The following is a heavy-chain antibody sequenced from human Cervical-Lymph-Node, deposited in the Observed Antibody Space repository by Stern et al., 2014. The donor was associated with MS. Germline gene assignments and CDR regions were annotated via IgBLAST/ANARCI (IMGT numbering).Heavy chain of an antibody. CDR3: ARGFVSTANWFDH. V-gene: IGHV1-46*01. Sequence: QVQLVESGAEVKKPGASVTVSCKASGYTFTSHYIHWVRQAPGQGLEWMGIFKPSSDSTSYAPLFQGRLTMTWDTSTSTVNMHLSSLTSEDTAVYYCARGFVSTANWFDHWGQGTLVTVSS. J-gene: IGHJ5*02. CDR1: GYTFTSHY. CDR2: FKPSSDST. D-gene: IGHD3-10*01.